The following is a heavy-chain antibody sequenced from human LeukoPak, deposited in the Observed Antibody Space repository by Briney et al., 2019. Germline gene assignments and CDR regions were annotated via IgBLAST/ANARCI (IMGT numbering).Heavy chain of an antibody. CDR3: AHSSLYSGNWRYFDY. Sequence: SGPTLVKPTQTLTLTCTFSGFSLSTYGVAVGWIRQPPGKALEWLALIYWDEDKRHSPSLKSRLTITQDTSEKQVVLTMTNMDPVDTATYYCAHSSLYSGNWRYFDYWGQGTLVTVSS. D-gene: IGHD6-13*01. CDR1: GFSLSTYGVA. CDR2: IYWDEDK. V-gene: IGHV2-5*02. J-gene: IGHJ4*02.